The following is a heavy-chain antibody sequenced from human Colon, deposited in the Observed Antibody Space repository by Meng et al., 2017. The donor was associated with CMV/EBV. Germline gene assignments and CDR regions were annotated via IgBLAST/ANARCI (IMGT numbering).Heavy chain of an antibody. D-gene: IGHD1-26*01. V-gene: IGHV6-1*01. CDR2: AYYRSKWYL. Sequence: SQTLSLTCDISGDSVSTYSAAWHWIRQSPSRGLEWLGRAYYRSKWYLDYAVSVKSRILISPDTSKNQFSLQLSSVTPEDTAMYYCARAYASGYLDYWGQGTLVTVSS. J-gene: IGHJ4*02. CDR3: ARAYASGYLDY. CDR1: GDSVSTYSAA.